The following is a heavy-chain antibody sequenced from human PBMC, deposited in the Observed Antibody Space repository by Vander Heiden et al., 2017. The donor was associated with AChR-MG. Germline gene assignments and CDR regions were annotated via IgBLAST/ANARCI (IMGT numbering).Heavy chain of an antibody. D-gene: IGHD3-3*01. CDR3: ARDRTYDFWSGGWFDP. J-gene: IGHJ5*02. Sequence: QVQLVESGGGVVQPGRSLRLSCAASGFTFRSYAMHGGRQAPGKGLEWVAVISYDGSNKYYADSVKGRFTISRDNSKNTLYLQMNSLRAEDTAVYYCARDRTYDFWSGGWFDPWGQGTLVTVSS. CDR1: GFTFRSYA. V-gene: IGHV3-30-3*01. CDR2: ISYDGSNK.